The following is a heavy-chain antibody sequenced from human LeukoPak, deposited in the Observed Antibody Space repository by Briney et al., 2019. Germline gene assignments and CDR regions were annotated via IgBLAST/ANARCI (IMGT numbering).Heavy chain of an antibody. CDR2: IYPGDSDT. J-gene: IGHJ4*02. V-gene: IGHV5-51*01. Sequence: PGESLKISCKVPAYSFTSYWIGWVRQMPGKSLEWMGIIYPGDSDTRYSPSFPGQVTISADKSISTAYLQWSSLKASDTAMYYCARQLVVPAATYYFDYWGQGTLVTVSS. CDR1: AYSFTSYW. D-gene: IGHD2-2*01. CDR3: ARQLVVPAATYYFDY.